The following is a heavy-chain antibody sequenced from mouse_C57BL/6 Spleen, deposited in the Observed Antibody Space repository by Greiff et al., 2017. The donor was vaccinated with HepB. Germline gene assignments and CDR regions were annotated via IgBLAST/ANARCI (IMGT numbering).Heavy chain of an antibody. J-gene: IGHJ3*01. Sequence: EVQVVESGGGLVKPGGSLKLSCAASGFTFSSYTMSWVRQTPEKRLEWVATISGGGGNTYYPDSVKGRFTISRDNAKNTLYLQMSSLMSEDTALYYCARHGDYDVWFAYWGQGTLVTVSA. D-gene: IGHD2-4*01. CDR1: GFTFSSYT. CDR3: ARHGDYDVWFAY. CDR2: ISGGGGNT. V-gene: IGHV5-9*01.